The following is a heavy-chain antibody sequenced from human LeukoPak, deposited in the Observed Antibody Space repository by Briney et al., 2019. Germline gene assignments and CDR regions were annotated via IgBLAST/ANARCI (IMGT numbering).Heavy chain of an antibody. CDR3: ASSAYESSGYGGYYMDV. Sequence: SETLSLTCAVYGGSFSGYYWSWIRQPPGKGLEWIGSIYHSGSTYYNPSLKSRVTISVDTSKNQFSLKLSSVTAADTAVYYCASSAYESSGYGGYYMDVWGKGTTVTASS. CDR2: IYHSGST. V-gene: IGHV4-34*01. J-gene: IGHJ6*03. CDR1: GGSFSGYY. D-gene: IGHD3-22*01.